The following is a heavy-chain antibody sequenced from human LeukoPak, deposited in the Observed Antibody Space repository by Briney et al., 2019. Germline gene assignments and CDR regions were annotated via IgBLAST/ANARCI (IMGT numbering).Heavy chain of an antibody. CDR2: ISYDGSNK. J-gene: IGHJ3*02. CDR3: ARDLRLRATDAFDI. D-gene: IGHD6-25*01. CDR1: GFTFSSYA. V-gene: IGHV3-30*04. Sequence: PGGSLRLSCAASGFTFSSYAMHWVRQAPGKGLEWVAVISYDGSNKYYADSVKGRFTISRDNSKNTLYLQMNSLRADDTAVYYCARDLRLRATDAFDIWGQGTMVTVSS.